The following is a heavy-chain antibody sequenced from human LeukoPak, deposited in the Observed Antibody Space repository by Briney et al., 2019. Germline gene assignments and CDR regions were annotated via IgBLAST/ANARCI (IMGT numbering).Heavy chain of an antibody. V-gene: IGHV3-30*18. CDR3: AKEGYYDSSGYPHFDY. CDR2: ISYDGSNK. J-gene: IGHJ4*02. CDR1: GFTFSSYG. D-gene: IGHD3-22*01. Sequence: PGGSLRLSCAASGFTFSSYGMHWVRQAPGKGLEWVAVISYDGSNKYYADSVKGRFTISRDNSKNTLYLQMNSLRAEDTAVYYCAKEGYYDSSGYPHFDYWGQGTLVTVSS.